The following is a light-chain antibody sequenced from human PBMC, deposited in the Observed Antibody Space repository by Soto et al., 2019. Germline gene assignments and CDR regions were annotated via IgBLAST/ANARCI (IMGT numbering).Light chain of an antibody. CDR3: QSYDSSLSAL. J-gene: IGLJ3*02. CDR2: GNS. V-gene: IGLV1-40*01. Sequence: QAVVTQPPSVSGAPGQRVTISCTGSSSNIGAGYDVHWYQQLPGTAPKLLIYGNSNRPSGVPDRFSGSKSGTSASLAIQAEDEADYYCQSYDSSLSALFGGGTKVTVL. CDR1: SSNIGAGYD.